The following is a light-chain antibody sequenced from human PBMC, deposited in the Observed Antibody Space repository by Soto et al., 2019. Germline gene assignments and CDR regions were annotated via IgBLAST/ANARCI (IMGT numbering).Light chain of an antibody. Sequence: DIQMTQSPSSLSASVGDRVTITWRASQSITRYLNWYQQKPGKAPDLLIYAAINLQSGVPSRFRGSGSGTDFTLTIISLQPEDSATYYCQQTYSSSPFTFGQGTKLEIK. CDR2: AAI. CDR3: QQTYSSSPFT. CDR1: QSITRY. J-gene: IGKJ2*01. V-gene: IGKV1-39*01.